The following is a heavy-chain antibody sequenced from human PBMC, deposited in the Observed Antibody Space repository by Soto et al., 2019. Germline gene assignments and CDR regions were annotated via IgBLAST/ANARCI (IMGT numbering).Heavy chain of an antibody. D-gene: IGHD3-9*01. CDR1: GYSFTSYW. V-gene: IGHV5-51*01. CDR2: IYPGDSDT. J-gene: IGHJ5*02. CDR3: ARVHDILTGYPLTNWFDP. Sequence: GESLKISCKGSGYSFTSYWIGWVRQMPGKGLEWMGIIYPGDSDTRYSPSFQGQVTISADKSISTAYLQWSSLKASDTAMYYCARVHDILTGYPLTNWFDPWGQGTLVTVS.